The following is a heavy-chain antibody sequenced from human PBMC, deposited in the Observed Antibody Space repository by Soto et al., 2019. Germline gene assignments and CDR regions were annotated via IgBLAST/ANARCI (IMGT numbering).Heavy chain of an antibody. V-gene: IGHV1-2*02. J-gene: IGHJ4*02. Sequence: QVQLVQSGAEVKKPGASVKVSCKASGYTFTGYYMHWVRQAPGQGLEWMGWINPNSGGTNYAQKLHGRVTMTRDTSISTAYMELSRLRSDDTAVYYCARDRVWGSYRYTGVFDYWGQGTLVTVSS. CDR2: INPNSGGT. CDR1: GYTFTGYY. D-gene: IGHD3-16*02. CDR3: ARDRVWGSYRYTGVFDY.